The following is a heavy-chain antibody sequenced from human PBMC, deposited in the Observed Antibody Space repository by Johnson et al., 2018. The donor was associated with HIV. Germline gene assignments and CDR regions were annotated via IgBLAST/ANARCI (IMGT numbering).Heavy chain of an antibody. CDR1: GFTFSSYA. Sequence: VQLVESGGGVVQPGRSLRLSCAASGFTFSSYAMHWVRQAPGKGLEWGAVISYDGSNKYYADSVKGRFTISRDNSTNTLYLQMNSLRAVDTAVYYCARPMGAVDECDAFDIWGQGTMVTVSS. CDR2: ISYDGSNK. D-gene: IGHD1-26*01. V-gene: IGHV3-30*04. J-gene: IGHJ3*02. CDR3: ARPMGAVDECDAFDI.